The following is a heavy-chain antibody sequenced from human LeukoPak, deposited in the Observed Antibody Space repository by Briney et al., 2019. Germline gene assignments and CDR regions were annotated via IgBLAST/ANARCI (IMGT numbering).Heavy chain of an antibody. Sequence: ASVKVSCKASGYTFTGYYMHWVRQAPGQGLEWMGWINPNSGGTNYAQKFQDRVTMTRDTSISTVYMELSRLRSDDTAVYYCARSPDILTGEKFDYWGQGTLVTVSS. CDR1: GYTFTGYY. CDR2: INPNSGGT. D-gene: IGHD3-9*01. V-gene: IGHV1-2*02. J-gene: IGHJ4*02. CDR3: ARSPDILTGEKFDY.